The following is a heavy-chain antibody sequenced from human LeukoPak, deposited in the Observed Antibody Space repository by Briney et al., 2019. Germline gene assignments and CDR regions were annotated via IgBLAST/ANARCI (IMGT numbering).Heavy chain of an antibody. CDR3: AKVKPYYYGSGSYKGWFDP. J-gene: IGHJ5*02. CDR1: GFTFSSYG. V-gene: IGHV3-23*01. Sequence: PGGSLRLSCAASGFTFSSYGMSWVRQAPGKGLEWVSAISGSGGSTYYADSVKGRFTISRDNSKNTLYLQMNSLRAEDTAVYYCAKVKPYYYGSGSYKGWFDPWGQGTLVTVSS. D-gene: IGHD3-10*01. CDR2: ISGSGGST.